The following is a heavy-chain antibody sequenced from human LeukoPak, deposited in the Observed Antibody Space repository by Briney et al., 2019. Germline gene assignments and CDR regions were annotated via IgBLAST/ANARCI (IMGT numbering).Heavy chain of an antibody. Sequence: HSGGSLRLSCAASGFTFSSYGMQWVRQAPGKGLEWVAIISYDGRDKFYEDSVKGRFTISRDNSKNTLYLQMNNLRAEDTAVYYCAKPTTVLTSYYFDYWGQGTLVTVSS. J-gene: IGHJ4*02. CDR2: ISYDGRDK. CDR1: GFTFSSYG. V-gene: IGHV3-30*18. D-gene: IGHD4-23*01. CDR3: AKPTTVLTSYYFDY.